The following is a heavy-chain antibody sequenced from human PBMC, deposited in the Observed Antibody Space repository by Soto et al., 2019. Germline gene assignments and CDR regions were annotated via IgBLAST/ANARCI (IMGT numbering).Heavy chain of an antibody. CDR3: ARGFNSLNREAPEYFHL. Sequence: QVQLVESGGGVVQPGRSLRLSCVASGFTFGHYGMHWVRQAPGKGLEWVAVIWYDASNKYYGDSMKGRFTISRDNSKNTLYLQMNSLRAEDTAVYYCARGFNSLNREAPEYFHLWGQGTLVTVSS. J-gene: IGHJ1*01. D-gene: IGHD1-20*01. CDR2: IWYDASNK. V-gene: IGHV3-33*01. CDR1: GFTFGHYG.